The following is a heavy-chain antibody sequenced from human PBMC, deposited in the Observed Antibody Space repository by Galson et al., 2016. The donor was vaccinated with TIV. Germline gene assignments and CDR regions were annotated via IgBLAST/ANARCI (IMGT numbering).Heavy chain of an antibody. CDR3: VHLPKMFYYGMDV. Sequence: PALVKPTQTLTLTCTFSGFSLITNGVGVGWVRQPPGKALEWLAHIYWDDDERYSPSLKSRLTITKDTSKNQVVLRMTNMDPMATATYYCVHLPKMFYYGMDVWGQGTTVTVSS. V-gene: IGHV2-5*02. D-gene: IGHD3-10*02. CDR1: GFSLITNGVG. CDR2: IYWDDDE. J-gene: IGHJ6*02.